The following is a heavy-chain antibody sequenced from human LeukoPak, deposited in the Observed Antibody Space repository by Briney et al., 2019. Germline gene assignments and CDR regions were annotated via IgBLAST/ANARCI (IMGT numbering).Heavy chain of an antibody. V-gene: IGHV3-66*01. D-gene: IGHD3-9*01. Sequence: PGGSLRLSCAASGFTVSNNYMTWVRQAPGKGLEWVSLIYSGGSTYYADSVKGRFTISRDNSKNTVYLQMNSLRAEDTAVYYCAKVGTYYDILTGYYTPSYYFDYWGQGTLVTVSS. CDR3: AKVGTYYDILTGYYTPSYYFDY. J-gene: IGHJ4*02. CDR2: IYSGGST. CDR1: GFTVSNNY.